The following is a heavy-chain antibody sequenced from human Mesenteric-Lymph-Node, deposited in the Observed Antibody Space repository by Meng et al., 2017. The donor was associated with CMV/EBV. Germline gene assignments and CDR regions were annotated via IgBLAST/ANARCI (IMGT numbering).Heavy chain of an antibody. J-gene: IGHJ5*02. CDR2: IYYSGST. D-gene: IGHD3-16*01. V-gene: IGHV4-59*01. CDR1: GGSFRSYY. Sequence: SETLSLTCTVSGGSFRSYYWSWIRQPPGKGLEWIGYIYYSGSTDYNPSLKSRVTVSVDTSKNQFSLKLSSVTAADTAVYYCARQGGDANWFDPWSQGTLVTVSS. CDR3: ARQGGDANWFDP.